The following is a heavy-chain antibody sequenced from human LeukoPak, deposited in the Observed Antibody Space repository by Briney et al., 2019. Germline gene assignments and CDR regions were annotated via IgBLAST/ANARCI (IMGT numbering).Heavy chain of an antibody. CDR2: INGDGRNI. V-gene: IGHV3-74*01. D-gene: IGHD3-9*01. J-gene: IGHJ6*02. Sequence: GGSLRLSCVASGFIFSSYWMHWVRQDPRKGLVWVSRINGDGRNINYADSVRGRFTISRDNAKNTLYLQMNTLRVEDTAVYYCTRDLMDYDVSTGLHHYYMDVWGQGTTVTVSS. CDR1: GFIFSSYW. CDR3: TRDLMDYDVSTGLHHYYMDV.